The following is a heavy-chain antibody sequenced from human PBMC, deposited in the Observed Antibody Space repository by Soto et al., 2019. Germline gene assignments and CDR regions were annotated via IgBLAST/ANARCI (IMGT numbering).Heavy chain of an antibody. Sequence: GGSLRLSSGASGFAFSYHNMNWVRQAPGRGLEWVSSISGSGIDIHFTDSVKGRFTISRDNAKTSLYLQMNSLRPADTAIYYGAREGVPNYTDYNFDRWGHGALDTVSS. J-gene: IGHJ4*01. CDR1: GFAFSYHN. V-gene: IGHV3-21*01. CDR3: AREGVPNYTDYNFDR. D-gene: IGHD4-4*01. CDR2: ISGSGIDI.